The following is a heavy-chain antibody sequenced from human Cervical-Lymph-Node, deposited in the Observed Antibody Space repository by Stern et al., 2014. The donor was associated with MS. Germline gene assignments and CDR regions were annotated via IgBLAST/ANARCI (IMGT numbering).Heavy chain of an antibody. V-gene: IGHV3-30-3*01. J-gene: IGHJ4*02. CDR1: GFIFSSYA. CDR3: ARDTCRGGGCYFRY. D-gene: IGHD2-15*01. Sequence: VHLVESGGGVVQPGRSLRLSCAASGFIFSSYAMHWVRQAPGKGLDWVAFLSNEGSKQFYADSVKGRLTISRDNSNNTLDLQMNSLRPEDTAVYFFARDTCRGGGCYFRYWGQGILITVSS. CDR2: LSNEGSKQ.